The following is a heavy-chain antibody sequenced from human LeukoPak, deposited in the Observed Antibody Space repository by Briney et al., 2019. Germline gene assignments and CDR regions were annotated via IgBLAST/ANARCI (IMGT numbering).Heavy chain of an antibody. V-gene: IGHV4-61*02. Sequence: PSETLSLTCTVSGGSISSGSYYWSWIRQPAGKGLEWIGRIYTSGSTNYNSSLKSRVTISVDTSKNQFSLKLSSVTAADTAVYYCARGADFWSGYNFDYWGQGTLVTVSS. CDR2: IYTSGST. D-gene: IGHD3-3*01. J-gene: IGHJ4*02. CDR1: GGSISSGSYY. CDR3: ARGADFWSGYNFDY.